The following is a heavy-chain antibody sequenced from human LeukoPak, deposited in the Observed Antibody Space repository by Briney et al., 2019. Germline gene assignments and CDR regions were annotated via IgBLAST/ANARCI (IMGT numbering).Heavy chain of an antibody. V-gene: IGHV3-30*04. CDR3: XXXXVXXYSYYYMDV. CDR2: ISYDGTDK. Sequence: CSASXFSFSRYAMHWVRQAPGKGLEWVALISYDGTDKYYADSVRGRFTISRDNSKKTLYMEMNRQRGEDTAVYYCXXXXVXXYSYYYMDVWGKGTTVTVSS. CDR1: XFSFSRYA. J-gene: IGHJ6*03.